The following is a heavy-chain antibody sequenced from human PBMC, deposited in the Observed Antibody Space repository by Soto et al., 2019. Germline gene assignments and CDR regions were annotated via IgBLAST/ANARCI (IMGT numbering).Heavy chain of an antibody. CDR2: ISGNGRVT. CDR3: ANSGDDIKLFQY. Sequence: EVQLLESGGGLVQPGGSLRLSCAASGLTFSSNAMSWVRQAPGKGLEWVSTISGNGRVTYYTDSVKGRFTISRDNSKNTVYMQMNSLRAEDTAVYYCANSGDDIKLFQYWGQGTLVTVSS. V-gene: IGHV3-23*01. J-gene: IGHJ1*01. CDR1: GLTFSSNA. D-gene: IGHD2-15*01.